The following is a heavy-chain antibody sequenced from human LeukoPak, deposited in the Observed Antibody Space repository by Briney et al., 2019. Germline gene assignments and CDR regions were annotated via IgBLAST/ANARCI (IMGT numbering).Heavy chain of an antibody. D-gene: IGHD2-15*01. CDR2: VYHSGSA. CDR1: GDSISSPKW. CDR3: ARALRGIVAPPR. J-gene: IGHJ4*02. Sequence: SGTLSLTCAVSGDSISSPKWWSWVRQPPGKGLEWIGEVYHSGSANYNPSVKSRVTISVDKSKNQFSLRLTSATAADTAVYYCARALRGIVAPPRWGQGTLVSVSS. V-gene: IGHV4-4*02.